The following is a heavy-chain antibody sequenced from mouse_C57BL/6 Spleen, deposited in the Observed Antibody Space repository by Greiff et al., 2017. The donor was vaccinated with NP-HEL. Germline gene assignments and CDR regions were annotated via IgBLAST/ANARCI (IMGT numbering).Heavy chain of an antibody. D-gene: IGHD1-1*01. V-gene: IGHV1-52*01. CDR2: IDPSDSET. J-gene: IGHJ4*01. CDR3: ARGHYYGSSLYYAMDY. Sequence: VQLQQPGAELVRPGSSVKLSCKASGYTFTSYWMHWVKQRPIQGLEWIGNIDPSDSETHYNQKFKDKATLTVDKSSSTAYMQLSSLTSEDSAVYYCARGHYYGSSLYYAMDYWGQGTSVTVSS. CDR1: GYTFTSYW.